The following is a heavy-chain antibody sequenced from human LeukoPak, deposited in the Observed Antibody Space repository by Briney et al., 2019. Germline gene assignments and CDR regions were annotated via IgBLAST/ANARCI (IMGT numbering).Heavy chain of an antibody. CDR1: GGSISRSSYY. CDR3: ARSGAAGYYYFDY. V-gene: IGHV4-39*01. Sequence: SETPSLTCTVSGGSISRSSYYWGWIRQPPGKGLEWIGSIFYSGSTYYNPSLKSRVTISVGTSKNQFSLKLSSVTAADTAVYYCARSGAAGYYYFDYWGQGTLVTVSS. J-gene: IGHJ4*02. CDR2: IFYSGST. D-gene: IGHD6-13*01.